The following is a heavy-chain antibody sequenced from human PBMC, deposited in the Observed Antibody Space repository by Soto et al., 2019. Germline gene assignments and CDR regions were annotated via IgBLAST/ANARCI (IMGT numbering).Heavy chain of an antibody. V-gene: IGHV1-18*01. CDR1: GYTFTSYG. Sequence: ASVKVSCKASGYTFTSYGISWVRQAPGQGLEWMGWISAYNGNTNYAQKLQGRVTMTTDTSTSTAYMELRSLRSDDTAVYYCARDPTVTPEDYYYGMDVWGQGTTVTVSS. J-gene: IGHJ6*02. CDR3: ARDPTVTPEDYYYGMDV. D-gene: IGHD4-4*01. CDR2: ISAYNGNT.